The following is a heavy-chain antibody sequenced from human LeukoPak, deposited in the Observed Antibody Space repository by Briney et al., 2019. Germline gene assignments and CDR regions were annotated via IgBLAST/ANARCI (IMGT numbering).Heavy chain of an antibody. Sequence: GGSLRLSCAASGFTFSTSWMSWVRQVPGKGLEWVANIKKDGSETYYVNSVKGRFTISRDNAKNSLYLQMNSLRAEDTAMYYCARGRYSGTTYYFDYWGQGTLVTVSS. J-gene: IGHJ4*02. D-gene: IGHD5-12*01. CDR2: IKKDGSET. CDR1: GFTFSTSW. CDR3: ARGRYSGTTYYFDY. V-gene: IGHV3-7*03.